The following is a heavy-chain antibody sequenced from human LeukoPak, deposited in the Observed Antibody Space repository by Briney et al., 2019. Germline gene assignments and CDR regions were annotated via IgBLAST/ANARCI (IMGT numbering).Heavy chain of an antibody. CDR3: AKEADILTGYWDY. CDR1: GFTFSNYV. Sequence: PGGSLRLSCAASGFTFSNYVMSWVRQAPGKGLEWVSAISDSGGSTYYADSVKGRFTVSRDNSKNTLHLQMNSLRAEDTAVYYCAKEADILTGYWDYWGQGTLVTVSS. J-gene: IGHJ4*02. CDR2: ISDSGGST. D-gene: IGHD3-9*01. V-gene: IGHV3-23*01.